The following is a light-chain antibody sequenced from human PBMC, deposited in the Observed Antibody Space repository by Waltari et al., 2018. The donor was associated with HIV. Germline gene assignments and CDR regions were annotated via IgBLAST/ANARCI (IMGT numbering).Light chain of an antibody. Sequence: QSVLTQPPSTSATPGQRVTILCSGASSNIGSHFVSWYQHLPGATPKLLIYESDRRPSGFPDRFSGSESGTSASLAISGLRSEDEADYYCAAWDNYLNAWVFGGGTRVTVL. V-gene: IGLV1-47*01. CDR1: SSNIGSHF. J-gene: IGLJ3*02. CDR2: ESD. CDR3: AAWDNYLNAWV.